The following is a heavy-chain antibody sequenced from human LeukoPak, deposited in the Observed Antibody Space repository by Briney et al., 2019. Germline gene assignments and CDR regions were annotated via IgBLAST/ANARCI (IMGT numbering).Heavy chain of an antibody. CDR2: IIPILGIA. D-gene: IGHD2-15*01. CDR3: LKDFGRNIGGPGS. CDR1: GGTFSSYA. V-gene: IGHV1-69*04. Sequence: SVKVSCKASGGTFSSYAISWVRQAPGQGLEWMGRIIPILGIANYAQKFQGRVTITADKSTSTAYMELSSLRVEDTAVHYCLKDFGRNIGGPGSWGRGTLVTVSS. J-gene: IGHJ5*02.